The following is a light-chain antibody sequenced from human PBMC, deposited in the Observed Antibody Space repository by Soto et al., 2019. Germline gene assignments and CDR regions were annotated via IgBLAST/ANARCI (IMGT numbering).Light chain of an antibody. V-gene: IGKV3-20*01. CDR3: QQYGSSPSIT. Sequence: EIVLTQSPGTLSLSPGEGATLSCLASQGVGSSYLAWYQQKPGQAPRLLIYGTSSRATGLPDRFSGSGSGTDFTLTISRLEPEDFSVYYCQQYGSSPSITFGQGTRLEIK. J-gene: IGKJ5*01. CDR2: GTS. CDR1: QGVGSSY.